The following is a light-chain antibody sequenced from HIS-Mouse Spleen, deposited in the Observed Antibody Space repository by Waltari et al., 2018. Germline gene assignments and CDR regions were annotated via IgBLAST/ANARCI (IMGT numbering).Light chain of an antibody. CDR2: DDS. J-gene: IGLJ1*01. CDR1: KIGSNS. V-gene: IGLV3-21*03. CDR3: QVWDSSSDHYV. Sequence: SYVLTQPPSVSVAPGKTARITCGGNKIGSNSGNWYQQKPGQAPVLVVYDDSDRPSGIPERFSGSNSGNTATLTISRVEAGDEADYYCQVWDSSSDHYVFGTGTKVTVL.